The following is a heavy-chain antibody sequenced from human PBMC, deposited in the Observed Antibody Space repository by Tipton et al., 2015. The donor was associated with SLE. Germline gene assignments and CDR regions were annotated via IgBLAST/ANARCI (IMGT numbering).Heavy chain of an antibody. Sequence: TLSLTCTVSGGSISSYYWSWIRQPPGKGLEWIGYIYTSGSTNYNPSLKSRVTISVDTSKNQFSLKLSSVTAADTAVYYCARDWRTHYYDSSGYFHDAFDIWGQVTMVTVSS. D-gene: IGHD3-22*01. CDR2: IYTSGST. CDR3: ARDWRTHYYDSSGYFHDAFDI. J-gene: IGHJ3*02. V-gene: IGHV4-4*08. CDR1: GGSISSYY.